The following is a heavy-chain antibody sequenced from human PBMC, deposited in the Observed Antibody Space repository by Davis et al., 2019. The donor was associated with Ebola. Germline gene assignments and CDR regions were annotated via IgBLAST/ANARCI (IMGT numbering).Heavy chain of an antibody. J-gene: IGHJ6*02. Sequence: PGGSLRLSCKGSGYSFTSYWIGWVRQMPGKGLEWMGIIYPGDSDTRYSPSFQGQVTISADKSISTAYLQWSSLKASDTAMYYCARLRVATSYYYYGMDVWGQGTTVTVSS. D-gene: IGHD5-12*01. CDR1: GYSFTSYW. CDR3: ARLRVATSYYYYGMDV. V-gene: IGHV5-51*01. CDR2: IYPGDSDT.